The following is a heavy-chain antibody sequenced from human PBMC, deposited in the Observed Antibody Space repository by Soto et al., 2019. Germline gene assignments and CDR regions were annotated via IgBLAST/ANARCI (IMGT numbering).Heavy chain of an antibody. Sequence: PGGSLRLSCAASGVTCITYAVHWVRQAPGKGLEWVSVIYSGGSTYYADSVKGRFTISRDNSKNTLYLQMNSLRAEDTAVYYCGRELRGALYYYYYGMDVWGQGTTVTVSS. CDR2: IYSGGST. J-gene: IGHJ6*02. CDR3: GRELRGALYYYYYGMDV. V-gene: IGHV3-66*01. CDR1: GVTCITYA. D-gene: IGHD3-10*01.